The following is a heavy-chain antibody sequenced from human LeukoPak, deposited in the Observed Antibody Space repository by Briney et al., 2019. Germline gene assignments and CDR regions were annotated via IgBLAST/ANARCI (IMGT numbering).Heavy chain of an antibody. Sequence: GGSLRLSCAASGFTISSNYMSWVRQAPGKGLEWVSVIYSGGSTYYADSVKGRFTIPRDNSKNTLYLQMNSLRAEDTAVYYCANDIVVVPAARGPRDYFDYWGQGTLVTVSS. V-gene: IGHV3-53*01. CDR3: ANDIVVVPAARGPRDYFDY. D-gene: IGHD2-2*01. CDR2: IYSGGST. J-gene: IGHJ4*02. CDR1: GFTISSNY.